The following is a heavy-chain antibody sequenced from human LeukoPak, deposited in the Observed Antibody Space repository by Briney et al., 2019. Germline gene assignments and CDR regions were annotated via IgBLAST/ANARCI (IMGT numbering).Heavy chain of an antibody. CDR1: GYTFTSYD. D-gene: IGHD4-23*01. CDR2: MNPNSGNT. V-gene: IGHV1-8*01. Sequence: GASVKVSCKASGYTFTSYDINWVRQATGQGLEWMGWMNPNSGNTGYAQKFQDRVTMTRNTAISTAYMELSSLRSEDTAVYYCARNPANDYGGNDQDYWGQGTLVTVSS. J-gene: IGHJ4*02. CDR3: ARNPANDYGGNDQDY.